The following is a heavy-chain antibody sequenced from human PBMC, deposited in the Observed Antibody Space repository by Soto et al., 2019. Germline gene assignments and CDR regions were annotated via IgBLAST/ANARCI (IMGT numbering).Heavy chain of an antibody. CDR2: ISYDGSNK. CDR1: GFTFSSYG. D-gene: IGHD6-13*01. CDR3: AKEGRLYSSSSYWFGF. J-gene: IGHJ4*02. V-gene: IGHV3-30*18. Sequence: ESGGGVVQPGRSLRPSCAASGFTFSSYGMHWVRQAPGKGLEWVAVISYDGSNKYYADSVKGRFTISRDNSKNTLYLQMNSLRAEDTAVYYCAKEGRLYSSSSYWFGFWGQGTLVTVSS.